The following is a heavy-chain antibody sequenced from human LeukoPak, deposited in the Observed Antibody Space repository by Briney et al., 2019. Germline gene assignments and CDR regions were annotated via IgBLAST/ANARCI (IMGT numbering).Heavy chain of an antibody. D-gene: IGHD3-16*02. Sequence: GGSLRLSCAASGFTFSSYSMNWVRQAPGKGLEWVSSISSSSSYIYYADSVKGRFTISRDNAKNSLYLQMNSLRAEDTAVYYCARTSLGELSLWFDYWGQGTLVTVSS. CDR3: ARTSLGELSLWFDY. V-gene: IGHV3-21*01. CDR1: GFTFSSYS. J-gene: IGHJ4*02. CDR2: ISSSSSYI.